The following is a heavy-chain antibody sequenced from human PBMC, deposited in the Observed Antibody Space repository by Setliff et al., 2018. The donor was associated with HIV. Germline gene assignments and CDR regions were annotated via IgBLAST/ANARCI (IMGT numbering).Heavy chain of an antibody. CDR3: ASAGAWQRNALDI. J-gene: IGHJ3*02. D-gene: IGHD5-12*01. Sequence: GASVKVSCKPSGYSFTNHYMHWVRQAPGQGLEWMGVINPTGGSTRNTQKFQGRVAMTRDTSPSTVYMELCSPRSEDTAVYYCASAGAWQRNALDIWGQGTMVTVSS. CDR1: GYSFTNHY. V-gene: IGHV1-46*01. CDR2: INPTGGST.